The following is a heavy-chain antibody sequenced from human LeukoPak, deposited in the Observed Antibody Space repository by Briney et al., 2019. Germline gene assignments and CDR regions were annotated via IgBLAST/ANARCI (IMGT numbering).Heavy chain of an antibody. D-gene: IGHD3-9*01. Sequence: PGESLRLSCAASGFTFTTYWLGWVRQPPGKGLEWVANIKQDGTEKYYVDSVKGRFTISRDNSKNTLYLQMNSLRAEDTAVYYCAKDQEEGDILTGSPFDYWGQGTLVTVSS. J-gene: IGHJ4*02. V-gene: IGHV3-7*01. CDR2: IKQDGTEK. CDR1: GFTFTTYW. CDR3: AKDQEEGDILTGSPFDY.